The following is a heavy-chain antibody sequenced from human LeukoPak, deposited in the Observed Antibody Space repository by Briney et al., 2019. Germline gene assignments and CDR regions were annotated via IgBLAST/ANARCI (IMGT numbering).Heavy chain of an antibody. CDR1: GFTFSSYG. D-gene: IGHD3-3*01. CDR2: ISYDGSNK. J-gene: IGHJ6*02. Sequence: GRSLRLSCAASGFTFSSYGMHWVRQAPGKGLEGVAVISYDGSNKYYADSVKGRFTISRDNSKNTLYLQMNSRRAEDTAVYYCAKALRFLEWAYYGMDVWGQGTTVTVSS. CDR3: AKALRFLEWAYYGMDV. V-gene: IGHV3-30*18.